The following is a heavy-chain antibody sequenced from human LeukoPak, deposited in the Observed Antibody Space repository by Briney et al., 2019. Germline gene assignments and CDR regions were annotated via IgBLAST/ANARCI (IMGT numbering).Heavy chain of an antibody. CDR2: VSAYNGYNGNT. Sequence: ASVKVSCKASGYTFTSFGISWVRQAPGQGPEWVGWVSAYNGYNGNTNYAQKVQGRVTMTTDTSTSTAYMELRSLRSEDTAVYYCAKGCPPGDYWGQGTLVTVSS. V-gene: IGHV1-18*01. D-gene: IGHD1-14*01. J-gene: IGHJ4*02. CDR3: AKGCPPGDY. CDR1: GYTFTSFG.